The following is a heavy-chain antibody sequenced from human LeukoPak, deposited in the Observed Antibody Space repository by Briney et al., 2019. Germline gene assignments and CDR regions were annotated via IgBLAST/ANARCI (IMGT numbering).Heavy chain of an antibody. D-gene: IGHD1-26*01. Sequence: SETLSLTCAVYGGSFSGYYWSWIRQPPGKGLEWIGYIYYSGSTNYNPSLKSRVTISVDTSKNQFSLKLSSVTAADTAVYYCARHVVGGSFDYWGQGTLVTVSS. CDR3: ARHVVGGSFDY. V-gene: IGHV4-59*08. CDR1: GGSFSGYY. CDR2: IYYSGST. J-gene: IGHJ4*02.